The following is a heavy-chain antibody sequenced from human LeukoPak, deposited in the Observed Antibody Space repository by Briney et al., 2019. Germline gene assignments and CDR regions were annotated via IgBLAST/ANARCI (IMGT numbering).Heavy chain of an antibody. CDR2: FDPEDGET. CDR3: ARAEDNYYGMDV. V-gene: IGHV1-24*01. CDR1: GYTLTELS. J-gene: IGHJ6*02. Sequence: ASVKVSCKVSGYTLTELSMHWVRQAPGKGLEWMGGFDPEDGETIYAQKLQGRVTMTTDTSTSTAYMELRSLRSDDTAVYYCARAEDNYYGMDVWGQGTTVTVSS.